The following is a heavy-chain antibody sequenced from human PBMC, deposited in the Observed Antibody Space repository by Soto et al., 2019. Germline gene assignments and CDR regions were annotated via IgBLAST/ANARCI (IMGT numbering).Heavy chain of an antibody. D-gene: IGHD1-1*01. CDR3: SRTPYRRQLVRYYYYGLDV. Sequence: ASDTLSLTCTVSGGSISSGGYYWSWIRQHPGKGLEWIGYIYYSGSARYSPSPKSRVTISLDTSNNQFSLKLSSVTAADTAVYYCSRTPYRRQLVRYYYYGLDVWGQGTTVTVSS. J-gene: IGHJ6*02. V-gene: IGHV4-31*03. CDR1: GGSISSGGYY. CDR2: IYYSGSA.